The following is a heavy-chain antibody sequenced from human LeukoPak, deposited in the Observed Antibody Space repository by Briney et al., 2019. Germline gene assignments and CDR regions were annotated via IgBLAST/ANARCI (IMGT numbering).Heavy chain of an antibody. D-gene: IGHD3-22*01. Sequence: GASVKVSCKASGYTFTSYYMHWVLQAPGQGLEWMGIINPSGGSTSYAQKFQGRVTMTRDTSTSTVYMELSSLRSEDTAVYYCARVGDSSGYHHDAFDIWGQGTMVTVSS. J-gene: IGHJ3*02. CDR1: GYTFTSYY. V-gene: IGHV1-46*01. CDR2: INPSGGST. CDR3: ARVGDSSGYHHDAFDI.